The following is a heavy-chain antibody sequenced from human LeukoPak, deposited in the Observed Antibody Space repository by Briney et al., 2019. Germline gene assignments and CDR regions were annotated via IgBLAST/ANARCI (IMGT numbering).Heavy chain of an antibody. Sequence: PSETLSLTCTVSGGSLSLYYWTWIRQSAAKGLEWIGRIYSSGRFNYSPSLQRRVSIPVDTSKHQFSLKLSAVTAAGTAVYYCPRDRRSMGWFDLWGQGSLVIVSS. CDR2: IYSSGRF. D-gene: IGHD2/OR15-2a*01. J-gene: IGHJ5*02. CDR1: GGSLSLYY. CDR3: PRDRRSMGWFDL. V-gene: IGHV4-4*07.